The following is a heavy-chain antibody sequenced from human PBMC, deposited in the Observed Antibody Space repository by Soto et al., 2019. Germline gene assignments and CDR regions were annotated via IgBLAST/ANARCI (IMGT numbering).Heavy chain of an antibody. V-gene: IGHV3-21*01. CDR1: GFTLSRRT. Sequence: GGSLRLSCAASGFTLSRRTMNWVRQAPGEGLEWVSFIGSRTSDIYYADSVKGRFTISRDNAKNSLYLDLTRLRAEDTAVYFCVRDYYDTSGYPNTFDMWGQGTMVTVSS. CDR2: IGSRTSDI. CDR3: VRDYYDTSGYPNTFDM. J-gene: IGHJ3*02. D-gene: IGHD3-22*01.